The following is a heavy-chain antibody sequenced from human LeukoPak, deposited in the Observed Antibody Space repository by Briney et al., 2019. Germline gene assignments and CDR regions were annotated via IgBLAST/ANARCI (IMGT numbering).Heavy chain of an antibody. Sequence: SETLSLTCIVSGGSITNSNYYWGCIRHPPGKWLECIRSFYHYNAGTYYNPSFKSRVTISIDTSKNQFSLTLSSVTATDTALYYCARISGPYYYAMDVWGQGTAVTVSS. CDR2: FYHYNAGT. V-gene: IGHV4-39*01. D-gene: IGHD3-10*01. CDR1: GGSITNSNYY. J-gene: IGHJ6*02. CDR3: ARISGPYYYAMDV.